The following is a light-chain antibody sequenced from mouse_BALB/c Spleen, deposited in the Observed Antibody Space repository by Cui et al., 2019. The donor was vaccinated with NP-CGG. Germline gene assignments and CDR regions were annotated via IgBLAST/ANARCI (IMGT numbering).Light chain of an antibody. CDR2: GTN. Sequence: QAVVTRESALTTSPGETVTLTCRSSTGAVTTSNYANWVQEKPDHLFTVLIGGTNNRAPGVPARFSGFLIGDKAALTITGAQTEDEAIYFCALWYSNHWVFGGGTKLTVL. J-gene: IGLJ1*01. V-gene: IGLV1*01. CDR1: TGAVTTSNY. CDR3: ALWYSNHWV.